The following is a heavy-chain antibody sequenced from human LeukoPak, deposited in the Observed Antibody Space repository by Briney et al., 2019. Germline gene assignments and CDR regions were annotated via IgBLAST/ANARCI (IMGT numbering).Heavy chain of an antibody. D-gene: IGHD3-22*01. CDR1: GFAFNYVW. V-gene: IGHV3-15*07. CDR2: IKSKINGETT. CDR3: TKGLGSFDSGDFDD. Sequence: PGGSLRLSCEASGFAFNYVWMNWVRQAPGKGLEWVGRIKSKINGETTEYAAPVKGRFTISRDDSKNTLYLEMNSLTTEDTAVYYCTKGLGSFDSGDFDDWGQGTLVTVSS. J-gene: IGHJ4*02.